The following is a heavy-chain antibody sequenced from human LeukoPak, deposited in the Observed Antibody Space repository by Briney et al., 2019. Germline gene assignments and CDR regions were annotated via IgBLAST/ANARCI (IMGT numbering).Heavy chain of an antibody. Sequence: GASVKVSCKASGYTFTSYDINWVRQATGQGLEWMGWMNPNSGNTGYAQEFQGRVAMTRNTSISTAYMELSSLRSEDTAVYYCARGRMVAATYWGQGTLVTVSS. D-gene: IGHD2-15*01. CDR3: ARGRMVAATY. CDR2: MNPNSGNT. V-gene: IGHV1-8*01. J-gene: IGHJ4*02. CDR1: GYTFTSYD.